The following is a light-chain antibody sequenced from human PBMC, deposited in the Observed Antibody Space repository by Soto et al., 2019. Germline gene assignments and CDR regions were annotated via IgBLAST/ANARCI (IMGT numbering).Light chain of an antibody. V-gene: IGLV2-14*01. CDR2: DVN. CDR1: SSDIGGYDY. CDR3: TSYASGSSHVV. Sequence: QFALTQPASVSGSPGQSITLSCTGTSSDIGGYDYVSWYQRHPGKAPKLIIYDVNNRPSGVSNRFSGSKSGNTASLTISGLQAEDEADYDCTSYASGSSHVVFGGGTKVTVL. J-gene: IGLJ2*01.